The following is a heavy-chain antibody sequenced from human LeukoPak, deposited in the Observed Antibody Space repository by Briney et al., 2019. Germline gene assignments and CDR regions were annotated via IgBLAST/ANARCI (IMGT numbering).Heavy chain of an antibody. Sequence: PGGSLRLPCIASEFTFTNYLMSWVRQAPGKGLEWVAYINQHGSETFYVDSVKGRFTISRDNTQNSLYLQMNSLRPEDTALYYCVRDAGYSGYMINDIWGQGTMVTVSS. D-gene: IGHD5-12*01. V-gene: IGHV3-7*01. J-gene: IGHJ3*02. CDR1: EFTFTNYL. CDR2: INQHGSET. CDR3: VRDAGYSGYMINDI.